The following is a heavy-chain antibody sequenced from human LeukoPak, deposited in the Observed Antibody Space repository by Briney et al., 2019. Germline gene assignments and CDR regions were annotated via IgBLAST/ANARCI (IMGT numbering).Heavy chain of an antibody. V-gene: IGHV1-46*01. CDR1: GYTFTNYH. CDR2: LTPNSGGT. CDR3: AVLLRTLQLLDF. D-gene: IGHD3-10*01. J-gene: IGHJ4*02. Sequence: ASVKVSCKASGYTFTNYHMHWVRQAPGQALEWMGILTPNSGGTTYAQKVQGRVTMTRDKSTSTVYMELSSLRSEDTAMYYCAVLLRTLQLLDFWGQGTLVTVAS.